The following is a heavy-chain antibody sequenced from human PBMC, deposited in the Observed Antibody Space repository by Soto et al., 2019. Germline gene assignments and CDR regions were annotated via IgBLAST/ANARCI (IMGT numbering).Heavy chain of an antibody. CDR2: INPNSGGT. V-gene: IGHV1-2*02. D-gene: IGHD2-2*01. CDR1: GYTFTGYY. J-gene: IGHJ5*02. Sequence: GASVKVSCKASGYTFTGYYMHCVRQAPGQVLEWMGWINPNSGGTNYAQKFQGRVTMTRDTSISTAYMELSRLRSDDTAVYYCARDPIVVVPAAKYNWFDPWGQGTLVTVSS. CDR3: ARDPIVVVPAAKYNWFDP.